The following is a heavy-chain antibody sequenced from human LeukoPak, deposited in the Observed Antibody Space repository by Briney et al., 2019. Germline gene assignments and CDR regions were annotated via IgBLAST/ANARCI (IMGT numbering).Heavy chain of an antibody. CDR3: ARGGGIIVIIPAAMDNY. Sequence: PSETLSLTCTVSGGSISSSSYYWGWIRQPPGKGLEWIGSIYYSGSTYYNPSLKSRVTISVDTSKNQFSLKLSSVTAADTAVYYGARGGGIIVIIPAAMDNYWGQGTLVTVSS. CDR2: IYYSGST. V-gene: IGHV4-39*01. D-gene: IGHD2-2*01. CDR1: GGSISSSSYY. J-gene: IGHJ4*02.